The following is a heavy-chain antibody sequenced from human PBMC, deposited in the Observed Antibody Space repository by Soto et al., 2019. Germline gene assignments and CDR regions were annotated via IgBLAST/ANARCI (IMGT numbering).Heavy chain of an antibody. D-gene: IGHD3-16*02. J-gene: IGHJ5*02. V-gene: IGHV1-18*01. Sequence: SVKVSCEASSYTFTSYGFIWVRQAPGQGLEWMGWITAYNGNTKYAQKWQGRVTMTTDTSTSTAYMELRSLRSDDTAVYYCAREGPNHRLSWGQGTLVTVSS. CDR1: SYTFTSYG. CDR2: ITAYNGNT. CDR3: AREGPNHRLS.